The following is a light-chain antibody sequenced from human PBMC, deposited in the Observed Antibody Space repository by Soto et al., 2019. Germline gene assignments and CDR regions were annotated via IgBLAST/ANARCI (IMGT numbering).Light chain of an antibody. CDR2: DVT. Sequence: QSVLTQPRSVSGSPGQSVAISCTGTSSDVGSFNYVSWYQQHPDKAPKLMIYDVTKRPSGVHDRFSGSKSGNTASLTISGLQAEDEADYYCGSYAGSPYVFGTGTKLTVL. V-gene: IGLV2-11*01. J-gene: IGLJ1*01. CDR1: SSDVGSFNY. CDR3: GSYAGSPYV.